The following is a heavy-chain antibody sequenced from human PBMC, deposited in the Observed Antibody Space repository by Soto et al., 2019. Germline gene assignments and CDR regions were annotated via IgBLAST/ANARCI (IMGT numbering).Heavy chain of an antibody. J-gene: IGHJ4*02. Sequence: QITLKESGPTLVKPTQTLTLTCSFSGFSLSTSGVGVGWIRQPPGKAPEWLALIFWDDDKRYSPSLKSRLTITKDTSKNQVVLTMTNMDPVETATYYCAHRRGLAYDFWGQGTLVTVSS. CDR1: GFSLSTSGVG. CDR2: IFWDDDK. CDR3: AHRRGLAYDF. D-gene: IGHD6-19*01. V-gene: IGHV2-5*02.